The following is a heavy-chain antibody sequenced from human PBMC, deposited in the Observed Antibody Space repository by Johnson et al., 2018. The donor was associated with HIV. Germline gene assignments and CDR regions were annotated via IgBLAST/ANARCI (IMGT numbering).Heavy chain of an antibody. V-gene: IGHV3-11*04. J-gene: IGHJ3*02. CDR1: GFTFSDYY. D-gene: IGHD4-23*01. CDR2: INWNGGST. CDR3: AKVGRMTTVVTPGDAFDI. Sequence: QVQLVESGGGLVKPGGSLKLSCAASGFTFSDYYMSWIRPAPGKGLEWVSGINWNGGSTGYADSVKGRFTISRDNAKNSLYLQMNSLRVEDTAVYYCAKVGRMTTVVTPGDAFDIWGQGTKVTVSS.